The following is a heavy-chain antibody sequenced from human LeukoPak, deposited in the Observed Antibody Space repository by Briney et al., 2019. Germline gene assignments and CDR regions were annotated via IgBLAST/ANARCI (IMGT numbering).Heavy chain of an antibody. CDR3: AREGGLVATTAFDY. CDR1: GGTFTRYG. CDR2: ISAYNGNT. V-gene: IGHV1-18*01. D-gene: IGHD5-12*01. Sequence: ASVKVSCKASGGTFTRYGISWVRQAPGQGLEWMGWISAYNGNTNYAQRLQGRVTVTTDTSTSTAYMELRSLTSDDTAIYYCAREGGLVATTAFDYWGQGTLVTVSS. J-gene: IGHJ4*02.